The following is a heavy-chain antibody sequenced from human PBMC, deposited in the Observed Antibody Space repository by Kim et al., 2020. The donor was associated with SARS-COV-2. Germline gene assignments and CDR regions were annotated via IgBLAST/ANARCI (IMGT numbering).Heavy chain of an antibody. D-gene: IGHD2-2*01. J-gene: IGHJ6*02. CDR3: ARGGDIVVVPAAKGYYYYGMDV. CDR2: IYYSGST. Sequence: SETLSLTCTVSGGSISSSSYYWGWIRQPPGKGLEWIGSIYYSGSTYYNPSLKSRVTISVDTSKNQFSLKLSSVTAADTAVYYCARGGDIVVVPAAKGYYYYGMDVWGQGTTVTVSS. CDR1: GGSISSSSYY. V-gene: IGHV4-39*07.